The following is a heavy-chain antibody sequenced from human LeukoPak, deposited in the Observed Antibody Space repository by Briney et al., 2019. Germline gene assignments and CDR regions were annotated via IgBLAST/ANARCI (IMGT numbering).Heavy chain of an antibody. Sequence: GGSLRLSCAAPGFSFGSYSMNWVRQAPGKGLEWVSYISSSSSTIYYADSVKGRFTISRDNAKNSLHLQMNSLRDEDTAVYYCASRHYYYYGMDVWGQGTTVTVSS. J-gene: IGHJ6*02. CDR3: ASRHYYYYGMDV. V-gene: IGHV3-48*02. CDR2: ISSSSSTI. CDR1: GFSFGSYS.